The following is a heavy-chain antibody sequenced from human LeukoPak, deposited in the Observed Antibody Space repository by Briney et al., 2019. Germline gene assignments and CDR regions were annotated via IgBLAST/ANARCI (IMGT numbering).Heavy chain of an antibody. CDR1: GGSFSGYY. CDR3: VIVVVPAATVLSRVDP. J-gene: IGHJ5*02. Sequence: SETLSLTCAVYGGSFSGYYWSWIRQPPGKGLEWIGEINHSGSTNYNPSLKSRVTISVDTSKNQFSLKLSSVTAADTAVYYCVIVVVPAATVLSRVDPWGQGTLVTVSS. CDR2: INHSGST. V-gene: IGHV4-34*01. D-gene: IGHD2-2*01.